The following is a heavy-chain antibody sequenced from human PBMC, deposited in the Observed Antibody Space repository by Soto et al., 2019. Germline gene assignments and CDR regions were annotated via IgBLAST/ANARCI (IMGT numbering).Heavy chain of an antibody. V-gene: IGHV4-59*01. D-gene: IGHD6-13*01. CDR3: ARGQQRYYYYNMDV. Sequence: QVQLQESGPGLVKPSETLSLTCTVSGGSINSYYWTWIRRPPGKGLEWIGYIYYSGNTDYNPSLKSRVTISRDTSKHQFSLKLSSVTAADTAVYYFARGQQRYYYYNMDVWGQGTTVTVSS. CDR1: GGSINSYY. J-gene: IGHJ6*03. CDR2: IYYSGNT.